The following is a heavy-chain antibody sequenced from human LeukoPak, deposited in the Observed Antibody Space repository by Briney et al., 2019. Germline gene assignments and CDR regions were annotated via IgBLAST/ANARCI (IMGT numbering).Heavy chain of an antibody. V-gene: IGHV1-2*02. CDR1: GYTFTGYY. J-gene: IGHJ4*02. Sequence: ASVKVSCKASGYTFTGYYMHWVRQAPGQGLEWMGWINPNSGGTNYAQKFQGRATMTRDTSINTAYMELSRLRSDDTAVYYCARDHQGPYDFWSGGGTPYYWGQGTLVTVSS. CDR3: ARDHQGPYDFWSGGGTPYY. D-gene: IGHD3-3*01. CDR2: INPNSGGT.